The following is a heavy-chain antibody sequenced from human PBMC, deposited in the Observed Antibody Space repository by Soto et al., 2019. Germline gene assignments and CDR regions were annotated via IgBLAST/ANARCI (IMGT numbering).Heavy chain of an antibody. CDR1: GYTLTELS. V-gene: IGHV1-18*01. D-gene: IGHD2-8*01. Sequence: GASVKVSCKVSGYTLTELSMHWVRQAPGKGLEWMGWISGYNGDTNYAQKVQGRVTMTIDTSTYTAYMELRSLTSDDTAIYYCAKNGQPPYYYYGMDVWGQGTTVTVSS. J-gene: IGHJ6*02. CDR3: AKNGQPPYYYYGMDV. CDR2: ISGYNGDT.